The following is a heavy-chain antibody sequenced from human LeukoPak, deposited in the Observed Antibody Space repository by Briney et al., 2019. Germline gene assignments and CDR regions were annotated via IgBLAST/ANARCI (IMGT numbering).Heavy chain of an antibody. CDR1: GYTFTSYY. CDR2: INPSGGST. CDR3: ARGVLSCSSTSCYYRVVDGMDV. J-gene: IGHJ6*02. V-gene: IGHV1-46*03. D-gene: IGHD2-2*01. Sequence: ASVKVSCKASGYTFTSYYMHWVRQAPGQGLEWMGIINPSGGSTSYAQKFQGRVTMTRDTSTSTVYMELSSLRSEDTAVYYCARGVLSCSSTSCYYRVVDGMDVWGQGTTVTVSS.